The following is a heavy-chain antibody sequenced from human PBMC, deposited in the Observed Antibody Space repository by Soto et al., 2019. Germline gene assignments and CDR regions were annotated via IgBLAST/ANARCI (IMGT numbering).Heavy chain of an antibody. J-gene: IGHJ4*02. CDR3: ASFVSTSCYFDY. CDR2: INHSGST. V-gene: IGHV4-34*01. D-gene: IGHD2-2*01. CDR1: GGSFSGYY. Sequence: QVQLQQWGAGLLKPSETLSLTCAVYGGSFSGYYWSWIRQPPGKGLEWIGEINHSGSTNYNPSLKSRLTISVDTSKNQFSMKLSSVTAADTAVYYCASFVSTSCYFDYWGQGTLVTVSS.